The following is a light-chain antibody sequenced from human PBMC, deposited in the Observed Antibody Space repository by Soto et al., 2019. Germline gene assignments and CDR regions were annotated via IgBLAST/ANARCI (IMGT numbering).Light chain of an antibody. CDR2: DAS. CDR3: QQRSSWPPYT. Sequence: EIVLTQSPATLSLSPGERATLSCRASQSVNTYLAWYQQKPGQAPRLLIYDASNRATGIPARFSGSGSGTDFTLTISSLESEDSAVYYCQQRSSWPPYTFGQGTKVEIK. J-gene: IGKJ2*01. V-gene: IGKV3-11*01. CDR1: QSVNTY.